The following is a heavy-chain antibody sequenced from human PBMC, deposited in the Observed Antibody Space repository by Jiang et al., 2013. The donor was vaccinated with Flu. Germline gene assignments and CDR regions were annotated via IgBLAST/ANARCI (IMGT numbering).Heavy chain of an antibody. D-gene: IGHD6-13*01. CDR2: ISYDGSNK. CDR3: AKVRSSWYQFDY. Sequence: VISYDGSNKYYADSVKGRFTISRDNSKNTLYLQMNSLRAEDTAVYYCAKVRSSWYQFDYWGQGTLVTVSS. V-gene: IGHV3-30*18. J-gene: IGHJ4*02.